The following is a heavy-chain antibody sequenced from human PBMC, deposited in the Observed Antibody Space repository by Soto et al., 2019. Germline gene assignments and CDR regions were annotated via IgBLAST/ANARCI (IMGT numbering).Heavy chain of an antibody. CDR2: INPSGGST. J-gene: IGHJ4*02. CDR1: GYTFTSYY. CDR3: ARAFVTIFGVVTLAFDY. Sequence: ASVKVSCKASGYTFTSYYMHWVRQAPGQGLEWMGIINPSGGSTSYAQKFQGRVTMTRNTSISTAYMELSSLRSEDTAVYYCARAFVTIFGVVTLAFDYWGQGTLVTVSS. V-gene: IGHV1-46*01. D-gene: IGHD3-3*01.